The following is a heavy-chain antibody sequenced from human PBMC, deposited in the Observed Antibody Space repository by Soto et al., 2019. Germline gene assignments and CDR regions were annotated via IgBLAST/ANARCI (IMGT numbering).Heavy chain of an antibody. CDR2: IYHSGST. D-gene: IGHD3-10*01. Sequence: QLQLQESGSGLVKPSQTLSLTCAVSGGSISSGGYSWSWIRQPPGKGLEWIGYIYHSGSTYYNPSPXSXXTIAVDRSKNQFSRKLSSVTAADTAVYYCARVPGPWGQGTLVTVSS. CDR1: GGSISSGGYS. J-gene: IGHJ5*02. CDR3: ARVPGP. V-gene: IGHV4-30-2*01.